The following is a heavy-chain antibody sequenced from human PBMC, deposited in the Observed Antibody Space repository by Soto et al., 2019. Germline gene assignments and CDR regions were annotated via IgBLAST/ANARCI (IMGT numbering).Heavy chain of an antibody. Sequence: SETLSLTCAVSGGSISSGGYSWSWIRQPPGKGLEWIGYIYHSGSTYYNPSLKSRVTISVDRSKNQFSLKLSSVTAADTAVYYCAGSYYDFWSGYSNWFDPWGQGTLVTAPQ. D-gene: IGHD3-3*01. V-gene: IGHV4-30-2*01. J-gene: IGHJ5*02. CDR2: IYHSGST. CDR1: GGSISSGGYS. CDR3: AGSYYDFWSGYSNWFDP.